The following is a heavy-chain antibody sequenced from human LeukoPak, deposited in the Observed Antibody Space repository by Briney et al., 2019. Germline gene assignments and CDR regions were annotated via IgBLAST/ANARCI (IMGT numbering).Heavy chain of an antibody. CDR3: ARDNYDSSGPYYFDY. D-gene: IGHD3-22*01. V-gene: IGHV3-23*01. Sequence: GGSLRLSCAASGFTFSSYAMSWVRQAPGKGLEWVSAIRGSGDRTHYADSVKGRFTISRDNSKNTLYLQMNSLRAEDTAVYYCARDNYDSSGPYYFDYWGQGTLVTVSS. CDR2: IRGSGDRT. J-gene: IGHJ4*02. CDR1: GFTFSSYA.